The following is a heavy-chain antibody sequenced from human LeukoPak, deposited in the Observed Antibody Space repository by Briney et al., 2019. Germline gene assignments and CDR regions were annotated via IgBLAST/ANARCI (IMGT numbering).Heavy chain of an antibody. CDR1: GFTFSSHV. D-gene: IGHD4-17*01. Sequence: GGSLRLSCTASGFTFSSHVMTWVRQVPGNGLEWVSGISVSGFDTFYADSVKGRFTVSRDNSKTSVSLQMNSLRAEDTAMYYCAKVAPATVTPGVFYYYYYMDVWGKGTTVTVSS. J-gene: IGHJ6*03. CDR2: ISVSGFDT. CDR3: AKVAPATVTPGVFYYYYYMDV. V-gene: IGHV3-23*01.